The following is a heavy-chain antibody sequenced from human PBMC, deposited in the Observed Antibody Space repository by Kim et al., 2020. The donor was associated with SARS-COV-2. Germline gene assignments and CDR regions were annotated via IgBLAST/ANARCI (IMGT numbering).Heavy chain of an antibody. CDR2: INPKSGGT. CDR1: GYVFTDHY. D-gene: IGHD1-1*01. J-gene: IGHJ3*01. Sequence: ASVKVSCKHSGYVFTDHYIHWVRQAPGQGLEWMGWINPKSGGTHYVEKFQGWVTMTKDTSMSTIYMQLTSLKPDDTAIYYCAREIAGTYNDAFDLWGQGTMVTVSS. V-gene: IGHV1-2*04. CDR3: AREIAGTYNDAFDL.